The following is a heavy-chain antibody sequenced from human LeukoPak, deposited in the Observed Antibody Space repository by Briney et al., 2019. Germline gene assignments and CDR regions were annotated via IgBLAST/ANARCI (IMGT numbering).Heavy chain of an antibody. V-gene: IGHV4-34*01. Sequence: PSETLSLTCAVYGGSFSGYYWTWIRQPPGKGLEWIGEIHYSGSATYNPSLKSRVTISVDTSKNQFSLKMNSVTAADTAVYYCARGATVVTPDGDAFDIWGQGTMVTVSS. CDR1: GGSFSGYY. CDR2: IHYSGSA. CDR3: ARGATVVTPDGDAFDI. J-gene: IGHJ3*02. D-gene: IGHD4-23*01.